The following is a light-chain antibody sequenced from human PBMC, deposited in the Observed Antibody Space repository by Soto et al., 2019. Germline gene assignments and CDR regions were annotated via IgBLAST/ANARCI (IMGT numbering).Light chain of an antibody. CDR1: QSISSW. V-gene: IGKV1-5*03. CDR3: QQYNSCLYT. CDR2: KAS. J-gene: IGKJ2*01. Sequence: DIQMTQSPSTLSASVGDRVTITCRASQSISSWLAWYQQKPGKAPKLLIYKASSLESGVPSRFSGSGSGTEFTLTISSLQPDDFATYYCQQYNSCLYTFGQRTKVDIK.